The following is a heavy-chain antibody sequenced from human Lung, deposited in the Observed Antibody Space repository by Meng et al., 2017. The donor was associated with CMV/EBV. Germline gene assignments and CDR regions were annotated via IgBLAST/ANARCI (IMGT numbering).Heavy chain of an antibody. CDR2: IYWDDDK. D-gene: IGHD3-22*01. Sequence: TLKDLGPTSGKPTTTLTLTCTFSGFSLSISGVGVGWIRQPPGKALEWLALIYWDDDKRYSPSLKSRLTITKDTSKNQVVLTMTNMDPVDTATYYCTHRPMTSAYYYFDYWGQGTLVTVSS. J-gene: IGHJ4*02. CDR1: GFSLSISGVG. V-gene: IGHV2-5*02. CDR3: THRPMTSAYYYFDY.